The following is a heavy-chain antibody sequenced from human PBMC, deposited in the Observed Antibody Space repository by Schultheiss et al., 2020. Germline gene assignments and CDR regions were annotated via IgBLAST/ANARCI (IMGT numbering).Heavy chain of an antibody. Sequence: GGSLRLSCAASGFTVSSNYMSWVRQAPGKGLEWVSVIYSGGSTYYADSVKGRFTISRDNSKNTLYLQMNSLRAEDTAVYYCARDPFGGGYYYYGMDVWGQGTTVTVSS. D-gene: IGHD3-16*01. CDR1: GFTVSSNY. CDR3: ARDPFGGGYYYYGMDV. CDR2: IYSGGST. J-gene: IGHJ6*02. V-gene: IGHV3-66*01.